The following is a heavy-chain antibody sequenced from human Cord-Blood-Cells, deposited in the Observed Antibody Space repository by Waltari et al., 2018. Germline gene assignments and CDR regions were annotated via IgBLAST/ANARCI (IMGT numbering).Heavy chain of an antibody. CDR2: LNHSGST. J-gene: IGHJ4*02. CDR3: ASLNYDILTGYYFDY. V-gene: IGHV4-34*01. CDR1: GGSFSGYS. D-gene: IGHD3-9*01. Sequence: QVQLQQWGAGLLKPSETLSLTCAVSGGSFSGYSWSWIRQPPGKGLEWIGELNHSGSTNYNPSLKSRVTISVDTSKNQFSLKLSSVTAADTAVYYCASLNYDILTGYYFDYWGQGTLVTVSS.